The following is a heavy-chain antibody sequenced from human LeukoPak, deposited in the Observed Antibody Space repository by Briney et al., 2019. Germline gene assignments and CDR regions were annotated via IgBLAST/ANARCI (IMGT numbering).Heavy chain of an antibody. D-gene: IGHD5-24*01. CDR1: GFTFSSYS. CDR2: ISSSSSYI. CDR3: ARDLDGYNAFDY. J-gene: IGHJ4*02. Sequence: PGGSLRLSCAASGFTFSSYSMNWVRQAPGKGLEWVSFISSSSSYIYYADSVKGRFTISRDNAKNSLYLQMNSLRAEDTAVYYCARDLDGYNAFDYWGQGTLVTVSS. V-gene: IGHV3-21*01.